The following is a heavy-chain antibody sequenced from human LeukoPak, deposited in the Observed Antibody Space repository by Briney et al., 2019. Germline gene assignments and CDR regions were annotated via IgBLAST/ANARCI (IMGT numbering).Heavy chain of an antibody. V-gene: IGHV1-2*02. J-gene: IGHJ6*03. CDR1: GYTFTGYY. CDR3: ARDGSSSRDYYYYYMDV. CDR2: INPSSGGT. Sequence: ASVKVSCKASGYTFTGYYMHWVRQAPGQGLEWMGWINPSSGGTNYAQKFQGRVTMTRDTSISTAYMELSRLRSDDTAVYYCARDGSSSRDYYYYYMDVWGKGTTVTVSS. D-gene: IGHD6-6*01.